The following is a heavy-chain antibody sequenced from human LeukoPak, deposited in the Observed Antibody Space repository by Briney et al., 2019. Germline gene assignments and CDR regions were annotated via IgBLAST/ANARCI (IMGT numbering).Heavy chain of an antibody. Sequence: ASVKVSCKASGYSFTSYYMHWVRQAPGQGLEWMGIINPSGGSTSYEQKFQGRVTMTRDTSTSTVYMELSSLRSEDTAVYYCARAPPLYSSSSAGRFDYWGQGTLVTVSS. CDR3: ARAPPLYSSSSAGRFDY. J-gene: IGHJ4*02. CDR2: INPSGGST. V-gene: IGHV1-46*01. CDR1: GYSFTSYY. D-gene: IGHD6-6*01.